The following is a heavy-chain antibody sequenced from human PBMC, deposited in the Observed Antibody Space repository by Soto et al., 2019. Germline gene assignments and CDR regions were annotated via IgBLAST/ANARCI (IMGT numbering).Heavy chain of an antibody. D-gene: IGHD2-2*01. Sequence: GGSLRLSCAASGFTFSSYSMNWVRHAPGKGLEWVSSISSSSSYIYYADSVKGRFTISRDNAKNSLYLQMNSLRAEDTAVYYCARVSTNCSSTSCYYYYYMDVWGKGTTVTVSS. CDR3: ARVSTNCSSTSCYYYYYMDV. CDR1: GFTFSSYS. CDR2: ISSSSSYI. V-gene: IGHV3-21*01. J-gene: IGHJ6*03.